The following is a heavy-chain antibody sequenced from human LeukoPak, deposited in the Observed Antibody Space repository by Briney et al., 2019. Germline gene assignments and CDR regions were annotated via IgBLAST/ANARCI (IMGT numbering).Heavy chain of an antibody. CDR1: GYTFTGYY. CDR2: INPNSGGT. J-gene: IGHJ4*02. D-gene: IGHD5-12*01. Sequence: ASVKVSCKASGYTFTGYYMHWVRQAPGQGLEWMGWINPNSGGTNYAQKFQGRVTMTRDTSISTAYMELSRLRSDDTAVYYCAIAAAQLRGYSGYDLNYWGQGTLVTVSS. V-gene: IGHV1-2*02. CDR3: AIAAAQLRGYSGYDLNY.